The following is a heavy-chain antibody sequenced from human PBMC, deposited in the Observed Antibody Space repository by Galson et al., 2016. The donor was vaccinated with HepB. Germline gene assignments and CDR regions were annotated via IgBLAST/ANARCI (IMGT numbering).Heavy chain of an antibody. Sequence: SLRLSCAASGFTFSSYAMSWVRQAPGKGLEWVSAISGSGGSTYYADSVKGRFTISRDNSKNTLYLQMNSLRAEDTAVYYCAKDKDFWFGEFNDYWGQGTLVTVSS. CDR2: ISGSGGST. J-gene: IGHJ4*02. CDR1: GFTFSSYA. V-gene: IGHV3-23*01. CDR3: AKDKDFWFGEFNDY. D-gene: IGHD3-10*01.